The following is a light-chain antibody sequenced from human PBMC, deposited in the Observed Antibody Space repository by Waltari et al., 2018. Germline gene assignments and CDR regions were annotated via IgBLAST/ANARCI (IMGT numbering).Light chain of an antibody. V-gene: IGKV3-11*01. CDR2: DAS. CDR1: ESVVSY. Sequence: EIVLTQFPATLTLSQGDRATPSCRASESVVSYLAWFKQKPGQAPRLLIYDASTRPAGIPDKFTGSGSGTGFTLTIISLEPDDFAVYFCQQRNSCPWTFGQGTKLDI. CDR3: QQRNSCPWT. J-gene: IGKJ2*01.